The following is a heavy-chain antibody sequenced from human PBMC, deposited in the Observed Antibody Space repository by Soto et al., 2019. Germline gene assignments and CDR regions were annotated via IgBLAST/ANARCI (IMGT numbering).Heavy chain of an antibody. CDR3: AVGEVGATTTWAEY. CDR2: ISCDGSNK. D-gene: IGHD1-26*01. CDR1: GFTFSTYW. V-gene: IGHV3-30*03. J-gene: IGHJ4*02. Sequence: GGSLRLSCAASGFTFSTYWMSWVRQAPGKGLEWVAIISCDGSNKYYVDSVKGRFTISRDNYKNSLYLQMNSLRAEDTAVYYFAVGEVGATTTWAEYWGQGTLVTVSS.